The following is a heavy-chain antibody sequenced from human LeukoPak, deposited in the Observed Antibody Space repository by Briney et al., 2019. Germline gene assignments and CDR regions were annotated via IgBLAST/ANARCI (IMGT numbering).Heavy chain of an antibody. CDR3: ASSFDYPQKHDAFDF. V-gene: IGHV3-33*08. CDR2: IWYDGSDK. J-gene: IGHJ3*01. D-gene: IGHD3-9*01. Sequence: PGGSLRLSCAASGFTLSSYWMHWVRQAPGKGLEWVAVIWYDGSDKYYADSVKGRFTISRDNSKNTLYVQMNSLRVEDTAVYHCASSFDYPQKHDAFDFGAQGTMVTVFS. CDR1: GFTLSSYW.